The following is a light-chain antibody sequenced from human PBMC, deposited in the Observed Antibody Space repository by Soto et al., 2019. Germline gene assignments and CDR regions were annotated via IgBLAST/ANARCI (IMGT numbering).Light chain of an antibody. Sequence: QSALTQPASVSGSPGQSITFSCTGTSSDIGVYNYVSWYQQHPGKAPKLMIYEVNNRPSGVSNRFSGSKSGNTASLTISGLQAEDEADYYCSSYTTSNTYVFGTETKLTVL. CDR2: EVN. CDR1: SSDIGVYNY. J-gene: IGLJ1*01. CDR3: SSYTTSNTYV. V-gene: IGLV2-14*01.